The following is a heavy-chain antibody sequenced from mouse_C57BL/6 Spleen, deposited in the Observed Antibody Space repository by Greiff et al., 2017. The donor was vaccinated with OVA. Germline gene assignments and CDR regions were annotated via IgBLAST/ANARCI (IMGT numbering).Heavy chain of an antibody. Sequence: EVKVVESGGGLVKPGGSLKLSCAASGFTFSSYAMSWVRQTPEKRLEWVATISDGGSYTYYPDNVKGRFTISSDNAKNNLYLQMSHLKSEDTAMYYCARAYYDYDEEAGFDYWGQGTTLTVSS. CDR3: ARAYYDYDEEAGFDY. CDR2: ISDGGSYT. J-gene: IGHJ2*01. CDR1: GFTFSSYA. V-gene: IGHV5-4*03. D-gene: IGHD2-4*01.